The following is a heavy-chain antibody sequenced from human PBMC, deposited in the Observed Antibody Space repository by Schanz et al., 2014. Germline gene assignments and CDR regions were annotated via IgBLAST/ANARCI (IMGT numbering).Heavy chain of an antibody. V-gene: IGHV3-23*01. J-gene: IGHJ4*02. CDR2: LTGSGGGT. D-gene: IGHD3-10*01. CDR1: GFTFTNYA. Sequence: EVQLLESGGGLGQPGGSLRLSCAASGFTFTNYAMTWVRQAPGKGPEWVSSLTGSGGGTYYADSVRGRFAISRDNSKNTLYLEMNSLRAEDTAVYYCARDGRPPFYSSGEHYYWGQGTLVTVSS. CDR3: ARDGRPPFYSSGEHYY.